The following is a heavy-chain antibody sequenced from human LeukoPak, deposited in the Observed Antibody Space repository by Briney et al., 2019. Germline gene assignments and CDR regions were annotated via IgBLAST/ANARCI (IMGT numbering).Heavy chain of an antibody. D-gene: IGHD3-10*01. V-gene: IGHV4-59*01. CDR1: GGSISSYY. CDR2: IYYSGST. Sequence: SETLSLTCTVSGGSISSYYWSWIRQPPGKGLEWIGYIYYSGSTIYNPSLKSRVTISVDTSKNQFSLKLSSVTAADTAVYYCARGVYGSGSSPRYYYYYYMDVWGKGTTVTISS. J-gene: IGHJ6*03. CDR3: ARGVYGSGSSPRYYYYYYMDV.